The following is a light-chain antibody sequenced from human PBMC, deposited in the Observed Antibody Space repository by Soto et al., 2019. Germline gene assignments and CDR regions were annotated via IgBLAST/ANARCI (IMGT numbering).Light chain of an antibody. J-gene: IGLJ2*01. CDR1: SSNIGSNT. Sequence: QSVLTQPPSASGTPGQRVTISCSGSSSNIGSNTVNWYQQLPGTAPKVLKHSNNQRPSGVPDRFSGSKSGTSASLAISGLQSEDEADYYCAAWDDSLNGVVFGGGTKLTVL. CDR2: SNN. V-gene: IGLV1-44*01. CDR3: AAWDDSLNGVV.